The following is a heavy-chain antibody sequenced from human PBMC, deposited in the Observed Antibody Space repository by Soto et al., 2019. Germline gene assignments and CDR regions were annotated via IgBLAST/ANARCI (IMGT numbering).Heavy chain of an antibody. CDR1: GYTFTGYY. J-gene: IGHJ6*02. CDR3: ARGERYYYGSGSMDV. D-gene: IGHD3-10*01. V-gene: IGHV1-2*04. Sequence: ASVKVSCKASGYTFTGYYMHWVRQAPGQGLEWMGWINPNSGGTNYAQKFQGWVTMTRDKSISTAYMQLSRLRSDDTAVYYCARGERYYYGSGSMDVWGQGTTVTVSS. CDR2: INPNSGGT.